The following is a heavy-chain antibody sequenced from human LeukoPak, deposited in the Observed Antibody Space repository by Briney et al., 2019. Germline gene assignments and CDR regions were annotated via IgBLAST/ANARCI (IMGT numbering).Heavy chain of an antibody. CDR2: IRSRVNNYAT. J-gene: IGHJ4*02. CDR1: GFTFSGSA. D-gene: IGHD3-10*01. CDR3: ARSTREVGERFDY. Sequence: PGGPLRLSCAASGFTFSGSAMHWVRQAAGKGLEWVARIRSRVNNYATAYSESVRGRFTISRDDSKNTAYLEMNSLKTEDTAIYYCARSTREVGERFDYWGQGTLVTVSS. V-gene: IGHV3-73*01.